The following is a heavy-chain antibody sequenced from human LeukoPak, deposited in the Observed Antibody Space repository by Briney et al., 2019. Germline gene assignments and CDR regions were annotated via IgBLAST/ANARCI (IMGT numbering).Heavy chain of an antibody. V-gene: IGHV3-30-3*01. Sequence: GGSLRLSCAASGFTFSSYAMHWVRQAPGKGLEWVAVISYDGSNKYYADSVKGRFTISRDNSKNTLYLQMNSLRAEDTAVYYCARPASDRKYYFDYWGQGTLVTVPS. CDR1: GFTFSSYA. J-gene: IGHJ4*02. CDR3: ARPASDRKYYFDY. CDR2: ISYDGSNK. D-gene: IGHD1-14*01.